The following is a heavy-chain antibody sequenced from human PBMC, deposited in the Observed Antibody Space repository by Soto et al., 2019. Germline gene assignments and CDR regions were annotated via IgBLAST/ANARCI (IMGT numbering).Heavy chain of an antibody. CDR1: GGSISRGGYY. CDR2: IYYSGST. Sequence: SETLSLTCTVSGGSISRGGYYWSWIRQHPGKGLEWIGYIYYSGSTYYNPSLKSRVTISVDTSKNQFSLKLSSVTAADTAVYYCARMAYYYYYGMDVWGQGTTVTVSS. V-gene: IGHV4-31*03. CDR3: ARMAYYYYYGMDV. J-gene: IGHJ6*02.